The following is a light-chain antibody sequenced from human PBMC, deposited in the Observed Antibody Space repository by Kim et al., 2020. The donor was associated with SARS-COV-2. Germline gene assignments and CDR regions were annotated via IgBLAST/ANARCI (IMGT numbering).Light chain of an antibody. CDR2: WAS. J-gene: IGKJ2*01. V-gene: IGKV4-1*01. Sequence: DIVMTQSPDSLAVSLGERATINCKSSQSVLYSSNNKNYLAWYQQKPGQPPKMLISWASTRESGVPDRFSGSGSGTDFTLTISSLQAEDVAVYYCQQYYSTPHPFGQGTKLEIK. CDR1: QSVLYSSNNKNY. CDR3: QQYYSTPHP.